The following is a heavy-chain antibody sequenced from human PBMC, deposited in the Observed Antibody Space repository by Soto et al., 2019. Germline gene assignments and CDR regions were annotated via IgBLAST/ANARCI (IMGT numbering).Heavy chain of an antibody. CDR2: MNPNSGNT. CDR1: GYTFTSYD. CDR3: AREGGLLWFGEPSGYGMDV. V-gene: IGHV1-8*01. Sequence: QVQLVQSGAEVKKPGASVKVSCKASGYTFTSYDINWVRQATGQGLEWMGWMNPNSGNTGYAQKFQGRVTMTRNTSISTAYMELSNLRSEDTAVYYCAREGGLLWFGEPSGYGMDVWGQGTTVTVSS. D-gene: IGHD3-10*01. J-gene: IGHJ6*02.